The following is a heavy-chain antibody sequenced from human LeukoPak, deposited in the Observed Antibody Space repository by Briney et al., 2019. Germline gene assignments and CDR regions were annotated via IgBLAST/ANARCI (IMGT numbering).Heavy chain of an antibody. J-gene: IGHJ6*03. V-gene: IGHV4-34*01. CDR2: IYHSGST. D-gene: IGHD3-10*01. CDR1: GGSFSAYY. Sequence: SETLSLTCAVYGGSFSAYYWSWLRQPPGKGLEWVGEIYHSGSTNYNPSLKSRVTISVDKSKTQFSLKLSSVTAADTAVYYCARHRYYYRSGSYYGAPYYMDVWGKGTTVTISS. CDR3: ARHRYYYRSGSYYGAPYYMDV.